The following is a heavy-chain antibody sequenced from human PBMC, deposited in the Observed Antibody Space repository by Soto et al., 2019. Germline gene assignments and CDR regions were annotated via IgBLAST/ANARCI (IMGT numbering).Heavy chain of an antibody. D-gene: IGHD6-13*01. CDR3: ARRFPAVYIAAAGINWFDP. CDR1: GVSISNYY. Sequence: SETLSLTCTVSGVSISNYYWILIRQPQGKGLEWIGYIYYSGSTNYNPSLKSRVTISVDTSKNQFSLKLSSVTAADTAVYYCARRFPAVYIAAAGINWFDPWGQGTLVTVSS. J-gene: IGHJ5*02. V-gene: IGHV4-59*12. CDR2: IYYSGST.